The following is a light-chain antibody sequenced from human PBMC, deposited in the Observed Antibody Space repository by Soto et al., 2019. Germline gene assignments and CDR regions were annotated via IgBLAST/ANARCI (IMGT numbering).Light chain of an antibody. J-gene: IGLJ1*01. Sequence: QSVLTQPASVSGSPGQSITISCTGTSGDISGYNFFSWYQQHPGKAPKLMIYDVSSRPSGVSNRFSGSKSGNTASLTISGLQTEDEADYYCSSYFTTGTFVFGTGTKLTVL. CDR1: SGDISGYNF. CDR3: SSYFTTGTFV. CDR2: DVS. V-gene: IGLV2-14*03.